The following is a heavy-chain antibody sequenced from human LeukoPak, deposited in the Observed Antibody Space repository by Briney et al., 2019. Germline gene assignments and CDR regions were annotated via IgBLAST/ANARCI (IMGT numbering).Heavy chain of an antibody. D-gene: IGHD6-13*01. CDR2: IKEDGSEK. V-gene: IGHV3-7*03. J-gene: IGHJ4*02. CDR3: AKGWYSKMFDY. Sequence: GGSLRLSCVVSGMSFSSYWMDWVRQAPGKGLEWVANIKEDGSEKYYVDSVKDRFTISRDNSKNTLYLQMNSLRAEDTAVYYCAKGWYSKMFDYWGQGTLVTVSS. CDR1: GMSFSSYW.